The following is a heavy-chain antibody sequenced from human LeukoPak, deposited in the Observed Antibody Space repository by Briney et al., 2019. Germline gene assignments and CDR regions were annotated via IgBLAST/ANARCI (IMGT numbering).Heavy chain of an antibody. Sequence: SETLSLTCAVSGYSISSGYYWGWIRQPPGKGLEWIGSIYHSGSTYYSPSLKSRVTISVDTSKNQFSLKLSSVTAADTAVYYCARLGGDGDPSWSYYYYMDVWGKGTTVTVSS. J-gene: IGHJ6*03. D-gene: IGHD4-17*01. V-gene: IGHV4-38-2*01. CDR2: IYHSGST. CDR3: ARLGGDGDPSWSYYYYMDV. CDR1: GYSISSGYY.